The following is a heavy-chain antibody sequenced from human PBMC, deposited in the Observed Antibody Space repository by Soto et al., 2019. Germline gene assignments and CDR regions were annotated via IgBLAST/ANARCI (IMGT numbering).Heavy chain of an antibody. V-gene: IGHV3-23*01. J-gene: IGHJ4*02. CDR1: GFTFSSYD. CDR2: ISGSGGST. CDR3: AKDRSVSSGYFGFDY. D-gene: IGHD3-22*01. Sequence: EVQLLESGGGLVQPGGSLRLSCAASGFTFSSYDMSWVRQAPGKGLEWVSAISGSGGSTYYADSVKGRFTISRDNSKNTLYLQMNSLRAEDTAVYYCAKDRSVSSGYFGFDYWGQGTLVTVSS.